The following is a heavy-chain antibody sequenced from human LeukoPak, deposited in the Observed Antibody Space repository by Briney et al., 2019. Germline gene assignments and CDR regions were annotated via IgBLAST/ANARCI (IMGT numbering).Heavy chain of an antibody. Sequence: GGSLRLSCAASGFTFSSYGMHWVRQAPGKGLEWVVVIWYDGSNKYYADSVKGRFTISRDNSKNTLYLQMNSLRAEDTAVYYCAKELAADYWGQGTLVTVSS. CDR1: GFTFSSYG. V-gene: IGHV3-33*06. CDR2: IWYDGSNK. D-gene: IGHD6-13*01. CDR3: AKELAADY. J-gene: IGHJ4*02.